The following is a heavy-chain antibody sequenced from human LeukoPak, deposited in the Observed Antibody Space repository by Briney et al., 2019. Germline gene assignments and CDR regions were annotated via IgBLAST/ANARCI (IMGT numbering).Heavy chain of an antibody. CDR3: ARGPSQGTSGTIDY. CDR2: IYFSGTT. V-gene: IGHV4-39*01. D-gene: IGHD1-1*01. CDR1: SASISSTNYN. Sequence: PSETLSLTCTVSSASISSTNYNWGWLRQPPGKGPEWIGNIYFSGTTYYNPSLKSRVIISVDTSKSQFSLKLSSVTAADTAVYYCARGPSQGTSGTIDYWGQGTLVTVSS. J-gene: IGHJ4*02.